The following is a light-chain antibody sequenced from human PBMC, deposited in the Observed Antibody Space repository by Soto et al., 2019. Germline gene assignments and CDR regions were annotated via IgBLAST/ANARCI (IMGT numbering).Light chain of an antibody. CDR1: SSDVGSYNL. Sequence: QSALTQPASVSGSPGQSITISCTGTSSDVGSYNLVSWYQQHPGKAPKLMIYEGSKRPSGVSNRFFSSKSGNTASMTISGLQAEDEGDYYCCAYAGSSNVIFGGGTKVTVL. CDR3: CAYAGSSNVI. J-gene: IGLJ2*01. CDR2: EGS. V-gene: IGLV2-23*01.